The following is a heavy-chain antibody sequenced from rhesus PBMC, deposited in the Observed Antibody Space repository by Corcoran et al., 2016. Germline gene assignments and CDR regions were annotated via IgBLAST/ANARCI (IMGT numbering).Heavy chain of an antibody. CDR3: ARGYYDISLDY. D-gene: IGHD3-28*01. Sequence: QLQLQESGPGLVRPWETLSLTCTISGDSISSNYWSWIRQSPGKGLEWIGRISGSGGTPDYNPSLRSRVTISKDASKNEFSLKLSSVTAADTAVYYCARGYYDISLDYWGQGVLVTVSS. CDR1: GDSISSNY. J-gene: IGHJ4*01. CDR2: ISGSGGTP. V-gene: IGHV4-173*01.